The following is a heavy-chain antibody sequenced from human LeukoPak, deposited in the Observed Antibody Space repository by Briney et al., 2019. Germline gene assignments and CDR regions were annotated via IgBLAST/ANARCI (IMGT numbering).Heavy chain of an antibody. Sequence: PSETLSLTCTVSGGSISSYYWSWIRRPPGKGLEWIGYIYYSGSTNYNPSLKSRVTISVDTSKNQFSLKLSSVTAADTAVYYCARVGGSHYYDSSGLDYWGQGTLVTVSS. D-gene: IGHD3-22*01. CDR3: ARVGGSHYYDSSGLDY. CDR1: GGSISSYY. J-gene: IGHJ4*02. V-gene: IGHV4-59*01. CDR2: IYYSGST.